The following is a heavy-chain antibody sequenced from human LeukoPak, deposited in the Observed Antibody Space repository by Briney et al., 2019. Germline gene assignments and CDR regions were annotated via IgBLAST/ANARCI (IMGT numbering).Heavy chain of an antibody. J-gene: IGHJ4*02. CDR3: ARAYGSGSSYHPDY. D-gene: IGHD3-10*01. Sequence: GASVKVSCKASRYSFTAYYMHWVRQAPGQGLEYMGWINPNSGGTTSSQKFQDRVTLTRDTSISTAYMELSSLTSDDTAVYYCARAYGSGSSYHPDYWGQGTLVTVSS. V-gene: IGHV1-2*02. CDR1: RYSFTAYY. CDR2: INPNSGGT.